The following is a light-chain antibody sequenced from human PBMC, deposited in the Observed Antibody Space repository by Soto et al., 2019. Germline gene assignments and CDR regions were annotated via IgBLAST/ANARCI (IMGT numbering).Light chain of an antibody. Sequence: IHMTQPPSSLSASVGDRVTITCRASQSIANYLNWYQQKPGEAPKLLIYAASTLESGVPSRFNGSGSGTDFTLTISRLQPEDFATYYCQQSYNNPKTFGQGTKV. V-gene: IGKV1-39*01. J-gene: IGKJ1*01. CDR3: QQSYNNPKT. CDR2: AAS. CDR1: QSIANY.